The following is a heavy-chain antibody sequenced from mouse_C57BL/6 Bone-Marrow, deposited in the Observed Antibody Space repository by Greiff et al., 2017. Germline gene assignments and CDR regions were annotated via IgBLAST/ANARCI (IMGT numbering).Heavy chain of an antibody. V-gene: IGHV1-55*01. CDR2: IYPGSGST. CDR1: GYTFPSYW. D-gene: IGHD2-5*01. J-gene: IGHJ1*03. Sequence: QVQLQQPGAELVKPGASVKMSCKASGYTFPSYWITWVKQRPGQGLEWIGEIYPGSGSTNYNEKFKSKATLTVDTSSSTAYMQLSSLTSEDSAVYYCTRPYYSNYWYFDVWGTGTTVTVSS. CDR3: TRPYYSNYWYFDV.